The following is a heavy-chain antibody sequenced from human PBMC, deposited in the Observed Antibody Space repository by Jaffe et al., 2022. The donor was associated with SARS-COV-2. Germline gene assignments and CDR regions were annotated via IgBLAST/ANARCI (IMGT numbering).Heavy chain of an antibody. CDR2: IYHSGST. Sequence: QVQLQESGPGLVKPSETLSLTCTVSGGSISSSSYYWGWIRQSPGKGLEWIGSIYHSGSTYYNPSLKSRVTISVETSKNQFSLKLSSVTAADTAVYYCARHADCSGGRCYIYYYYGMDVWGQGTTVTASS. D-gene: IGHD2-15*01. V-gene: IGHV4-39*01. CDR1: GGSISSSSYY. J-gene: IGHJ6*02. CDR3: ARHADCSGGRCYIYYYYGMDV.